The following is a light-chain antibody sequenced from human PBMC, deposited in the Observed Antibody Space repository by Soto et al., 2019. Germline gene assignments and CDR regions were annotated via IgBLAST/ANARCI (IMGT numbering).Light chain of an antibody. CDR2: DNN. Sequence: QSVLTQPPSVSVAPGQKVTISCSGSSINVGNNYVSWYQQLPGTAPKLLIYDNNKRASGIPDRFSGSKSGTSATLGITGLQTGDEADYYCGTWDGSLNARVFGTGTKVTVL. CDR3: GTWDGSLNARV. J-gene: IGLJ1*01. CDR1: SINVGNNY. V-gene: IGLV1-51*01.